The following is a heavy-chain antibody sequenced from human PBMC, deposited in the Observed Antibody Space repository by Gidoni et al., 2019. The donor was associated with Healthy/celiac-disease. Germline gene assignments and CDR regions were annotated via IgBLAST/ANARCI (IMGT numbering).Heavy chain of an antibody. D-gene: IGHD5-18*01. CDR2: IYYSGST. J-gene: IGHJ4*02. Sequence: QLQLQESGPGLVKPSETLSLTCTVSGGSISSTRYYWGWIRQPPGKGLAWIGSIYYSGSTCYNPSLKSRVTISVDTSKNQFSLKLSSVTAADTAVYYCARLRRGYSYGFFDYWGQGTLVTVSS. V-gene: IGHV4-39*01. CDR1: GGSISSTRYY. CDR3: ARLRRGYSYGFFDY.